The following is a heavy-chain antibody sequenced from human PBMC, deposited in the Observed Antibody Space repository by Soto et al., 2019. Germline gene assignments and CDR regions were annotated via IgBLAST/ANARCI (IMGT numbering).Heavy chain of an antibody. Sequence: PGGSLRLSCAASGFTFSSYAMSWVRQAPGKGLEWVSAISGSGGSTYYADSVKGRFTISRDNSKNTLYLQMNSLRAEDTAVYYCAKDLHSEDSSPGVSAGGAFDIWGQGTRVTVSS. D-gene: IGHD6-6*01. CDR1: GFTFSSYA. J-gene: IGHJ3*02. CDR2: ISGSGGST. V-gene: IGHV3-23*01. CDR3: AKDLHSEDSSPGVSAGGAFDI.